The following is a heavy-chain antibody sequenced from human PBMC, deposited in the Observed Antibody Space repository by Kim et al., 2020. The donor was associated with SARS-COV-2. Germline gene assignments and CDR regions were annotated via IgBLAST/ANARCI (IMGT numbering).Heavy chain of an antibody. CDR2: MDYSGTA. CDR3: ARAASTLVVGFRVCYFDY. V-gene: IGHV4-59*01. D-gene: IGHD3-22*01. Sequence: SETLSLTCTVSGGSISNYYWNWIRQPPGKGLEWIGRMDYSGTANYNPSLESRVAISVDTSKSQFSLQLTSVTAADTAIYYCARAASTLVVGFRVCYFDYWGQGTLVTVSS. CDR1: GGSISNYY. J-gene: IGHJ4*02.